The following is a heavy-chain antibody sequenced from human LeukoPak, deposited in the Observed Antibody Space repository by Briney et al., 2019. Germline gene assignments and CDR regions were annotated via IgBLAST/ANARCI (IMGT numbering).Heavy chain of an antibody. J-gene: IGHJ5*02. CDR3: AKGYCSSTSCSRFDP. CDR1: GFTFDDYA. V-gene: IGHV3-9*01. Sequence: GGSLRLSCAASGFTFDDYAMHWVRQAPGKGLEWVSGISWNSGSIGYADSVKGRFTISRDNAKNSLYLQMNSLRAEDTALYYCAKGYCSSTSCSRFDPWGQGTLVTVSS. D-gene: IGHD2-2*01. CDR2: ISWNSGSI.